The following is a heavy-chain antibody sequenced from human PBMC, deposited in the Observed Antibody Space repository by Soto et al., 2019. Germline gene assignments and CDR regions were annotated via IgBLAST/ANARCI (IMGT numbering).Heavy chain of an antibody. J-gene: IGHJ5*02. D-gene: IGHD6-13*01. CDR2: IYHSGST. Sequence: QLQLQESGSGLVKPSQTLSLTCAVSGGSISSGGYSWSWIRQPPGKGLEWIGYIYHSGSTYYNPSLRSRVTISVDRSKNQFSLKLSSVTAADTAVYYCARDRLAAAGWFDPWGQGTLVTVSS. V-gene: IGHV4-30-2*01. CDR1: GGSISSGGYS. CDR3: ARDRLAAAGWFDP.